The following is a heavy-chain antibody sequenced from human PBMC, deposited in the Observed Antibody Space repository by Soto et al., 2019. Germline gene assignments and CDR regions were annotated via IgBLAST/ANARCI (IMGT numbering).Heavy chain of an antibody. CDR1: GFTFSSYW. CDR3: ATAGTPGYYYDYYGMDV. V-gene: IGHV3-7*05. D-gene: IGHD6-13*01. Sequence: PGGSLRLSCAASGFTFSSYWMSWVRQAPGKGLEWVANIKQDGSEKYYVDSVKGRFTISRDNAKNSLYLQMNSLRAEDTAVYYCATAGTPGYYYDYYGMDVWGQGTTVTVSS. CDR2: IKQDGSEK. J-gene: IGHJ6*02.